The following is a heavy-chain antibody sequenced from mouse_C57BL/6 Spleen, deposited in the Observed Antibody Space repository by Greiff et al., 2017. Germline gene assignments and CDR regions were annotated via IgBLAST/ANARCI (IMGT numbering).Heavy chain of an antibody. V-gene: IGHV1-62-2*01. CDR2: VYPGSGSI. Sequence: QVQLQQSGAELVKPGASVKLSCKASGYTFTEYTIHWVKQRSGQGLEWIGWVYPGSGSIKYNEKFKDKATLTADKSSSTVYMELIRLTSEDSAVYFCARHEGHYGSSYFDYWGQGTTLTVSS. CDR3: ARHEGHYGSSYFDY. J-gene: IGHJ2*01. CDR1: GYTFTEYT. D-gene: IGHD1-1*01.